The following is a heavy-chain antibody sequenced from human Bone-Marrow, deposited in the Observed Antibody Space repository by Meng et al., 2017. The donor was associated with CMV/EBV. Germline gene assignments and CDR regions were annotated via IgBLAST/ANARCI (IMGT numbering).Heavy chain of an antibody. CDR3: ARDRLSPYYDFWSGSYATIHGVDV. Sequence: GESLKISCAASGFTFGDYGMSWVRQPPGKGLEWVSAINWNGYSTGYADSVKGRFTISRDNTKKTLYLQMNTLRAEDTAVYYRARDRLSPYYDFWSGSYATIHGVDVWGQGTTVTVSS. CDR1: GFTFGDYG. V-gene: IGHV3-20*04. J-gene: IGHJ6*02. CDR2: INWNGYST. D-gene: IGHD3-3*01.